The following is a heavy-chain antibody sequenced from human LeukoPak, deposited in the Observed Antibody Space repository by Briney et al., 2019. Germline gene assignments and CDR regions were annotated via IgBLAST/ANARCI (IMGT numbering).Heavy chain of an antibody. CDR3: ARHEYSGSYYGLSWFDP. J-gene: IGHJ5*02. Sequence: SETLSLTCTVSRGSVSSSSYYWGWIRQPPGMGLEWIGSIYYNEYTYYNPSLKSRVTISVDTSKNQFSLKLSSVTAADTAVYYCARHEYSGSYYGLSWFDPWGPGTLVTVSS. D-gene: IGHD1-26*01. V-gene: IGHV4-39*01. CDR2: IYYNEYT. CDR1: RGSVSSSSYY.